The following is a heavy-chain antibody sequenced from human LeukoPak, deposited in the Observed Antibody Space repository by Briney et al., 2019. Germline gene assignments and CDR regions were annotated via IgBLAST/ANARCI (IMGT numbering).Heavy chain of an antibody. CDR1: GFTFSSYS. V-gene: IGHV3-21*01. CDR2: ISSSSYI. Sequence: GGSLRLSCAASGFTFSSYSMNWVRQAPGKGLEWVSSISSSSYIYYADSVKGRFTISRDNAKNSLYLQMNSLRAEDTAVYYCARAVVRGVNNYYGMDVWGQGTTVTVSS. J-gene: IGHJ6*02. CDR3: ARAVVRGVNNYYGMDV. D-gene: IGHD3-10*01.